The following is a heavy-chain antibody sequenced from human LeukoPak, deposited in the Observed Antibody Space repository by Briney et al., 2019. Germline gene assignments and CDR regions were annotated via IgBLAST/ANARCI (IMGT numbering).Heavy chain of an antibody. V-gene: IGHV1-69*05. CDR3: ARDDSPALGELYFDY. Sequence: ASVKVSCKASGGTFSSYAISWVRQAPGQGLEWMGRIIPTFGTANYAQKSQGRVTITTDESTSTAYMELSSLRSEDTAVYYCARDDSPALGELYFDYWGQGTLVTVSS. J-gene: IGHJ4*02. D-gene: IGHD3-16*01. CDR1: GGTFSSYA. CDR2: IIPTFGTA.